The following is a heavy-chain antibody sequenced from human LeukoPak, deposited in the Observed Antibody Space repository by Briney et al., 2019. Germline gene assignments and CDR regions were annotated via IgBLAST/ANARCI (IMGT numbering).Heavy chain of an antibody. D-gene: IGHD7-27*01. J-gene: IGHJ3*01. CDR2: IDTSSSTM. V-gene: IGHV3-48*02. CDR3: AREDDSWGPNNLDL. Sequence: GGSLRLSCAASAFTFSDYSMNWVRQAPGKGLEWISYIDTSSSTMYYADSVMGRFTISRDNTKESLYLQMNSLRDEDTAVYYCAREDDSWGPNNLDLWGQGTMVTVSS. CDR1: AFTFSDYS.